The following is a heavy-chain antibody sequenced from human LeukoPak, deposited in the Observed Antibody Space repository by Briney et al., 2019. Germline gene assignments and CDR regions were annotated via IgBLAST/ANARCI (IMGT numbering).Heavy chain of an antibody. CDR3: AKSLAYDFWSGYLDY. D-gene: IGHD3-3*01. Sequence: GSLRLSCAASGFTFSSYGMHWVRQAPGKGLEWVSAISGSGGSTYYADSVKGRFTISRDNSKNTLYLQMNSLRAEDTAVYYCAKSLAYDFWSGYLDYWGQGTLVTVSS. J-gene: IGHJ4*02. V-gene: IGHV3-23*01. CDR1: GFTFSSYG. CDR2: ISGSGGST.